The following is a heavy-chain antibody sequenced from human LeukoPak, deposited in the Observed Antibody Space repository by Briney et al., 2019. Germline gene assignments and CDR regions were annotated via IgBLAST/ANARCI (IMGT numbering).Heavy chain of an antibody. J-gene: IGHJ5*02. CDR3: TRDSGTYNWLDP. D-gene: IGHD1-26*01. CDR2: IDKKDNIYAT. Sequence: GGSLKLSCAASGFTFSGSAIHWVRQSSGKGLEWVGHIDKKDNIYATTSAASVTGRFTISRDDSKNTAYLQMNSLKTADTALYYCTRDSGTYNWLDPWGQGTLVTVSS. CDR1: GFTFSGSA. V-gene: IGHV3-73*01.